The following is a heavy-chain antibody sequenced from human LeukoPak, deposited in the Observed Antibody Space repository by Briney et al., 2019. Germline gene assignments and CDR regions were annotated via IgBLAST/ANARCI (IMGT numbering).Heavy chain of an antibody. CDR1: GGTFSSYA. Sequence: SVKVSCKASGGTFSSYAISWVRQAPGQGLEWMGGIIPIFGTANYAQKFQGRVTITTDESTSTAYMELSSLRSEDTAVYYCARSGLNRNNWFDHWGQGTLVTVSS. CDR3: ARSGLNRNNWFDH. J-gene: IGHJ5*02. CDR2: IIPIFGTA. D-gene: IGHD1-14*01. V-gene: IGHV1-69*05.